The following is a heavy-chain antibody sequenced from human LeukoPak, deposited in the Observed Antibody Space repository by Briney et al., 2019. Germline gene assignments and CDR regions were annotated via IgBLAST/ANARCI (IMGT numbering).Heavy chain of an antibody. D-gene: IGHD6-19*01. Sequence: GGSLRLSCAASGFTFSSYSMSWVRQAPGKGLEWVSVIYSGGSTYYADSVKGRFTISRDNSKNTLYLQMNSLRAEDTAVYYCARVSSGWAFDYWGQGTLVTVSS. J-gene: IGHJ4*02. CDR3: ARVSSGWAFDY. V-gene: IGHV3-66*01. CDR2: IYSGGST. CDR1: GFTFSSYS.